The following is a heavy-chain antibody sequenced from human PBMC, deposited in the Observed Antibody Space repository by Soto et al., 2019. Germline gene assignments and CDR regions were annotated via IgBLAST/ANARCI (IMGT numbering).Heavy chain of an antibody. Sequence: ASVKVSCKASGYSFTTYGIFWVRQAPGQGLEWMGWISPYNGKTNYAQNLQGRVSMTTDTSTTTAYMELSSLRSGDTAVYFCARGRMVIRDFDSWGQGTLVTVSS. D-gene: IGHD2-15*01. CDR3: ARGRMVIRDFDS. V-gene: IGHV1-18*01. CDR2: ISPYNGKT. CDR1: GYSFTTYG. J-gene: IGHJ4*02.